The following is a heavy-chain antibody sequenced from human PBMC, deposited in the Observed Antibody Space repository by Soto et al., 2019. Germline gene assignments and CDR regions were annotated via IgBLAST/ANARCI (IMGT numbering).Heavy chain of an antibody. CDR3: ARRTVNIRTFYSGLKTHCFDY. V-gene: IGHV4-39*01. CDR1: GDSLSSSDYY. J-gene: IGHJ4*02. Sequence: SETLSLTCAVSGDSLSSSDYYWGWIRQPPGKGLEWIGSIYYSGSTYYNPSLQSRVAISVDTSKNQFSLKLRSVTAADTAIYYCARRTVNIRTFYSGLKTHCFDYWGQGAPVTVSS. D-gene: IGHD6-19*01. CDR2: IYYSGST.